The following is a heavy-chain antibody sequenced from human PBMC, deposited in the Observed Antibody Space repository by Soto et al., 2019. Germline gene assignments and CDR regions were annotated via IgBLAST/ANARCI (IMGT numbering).Heavy chain of an antibody. CDR3: APWVLEWLPHSFDF. J-gene: IGHJ4*02. V-gene: IGHV3-21*01. CDR1: GFTFSDYS. CDR2: ITSTSSYI. Sequence: EVQLVESGGGLVKPGESLRLSCVASGFTFSDYSMNWVRQAPGKGLEWVASITSTSSYIYYADSMKGRFNSSRDKAKNPVYLQMNSLGHEDTAVYYCAPWVLEWLPHSFDFWGQGTLVTVSS. D-gene: IGHD3-3*01.